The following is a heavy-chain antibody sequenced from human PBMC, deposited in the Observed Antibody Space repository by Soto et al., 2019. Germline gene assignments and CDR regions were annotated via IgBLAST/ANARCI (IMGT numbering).Heavy chain of an antibody. V-gene: IGHV3-64*01. D-gene: IGHD6-6*01. J-gene: IGHJ6*03. CDR1: GFTFSSDA. CDR2: ISSNGIGT. CDR3: ARRARADYYYMDV. Sequence: EVQLVESGGGLAQPGGSLRLSCAASGFTFSSDAMDWVRQAPGKGLEYVSGISSNGIGTYYASSVKGRFTISRDNSRDTVYLQMDSLRPEDMDVYYCARRARADYYYMDVWCKGTTVTVS.